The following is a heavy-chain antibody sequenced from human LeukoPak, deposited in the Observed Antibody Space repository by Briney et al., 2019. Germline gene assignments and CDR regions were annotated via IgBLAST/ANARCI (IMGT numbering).Heavy chain of an antibody. Sequence: PSETLSLTCAVYGGSFSGYYWSWIRQPPGKRLEWIGEINHSGSTNYNPSLKSRVTISVDTPKNQFSLKLSSVTAADTAVYYCARGRITIPSAVFDYWGQGTLVTVSS. CDR1: GGSFSGYY. D-gene: IGHD3-3*01. V-gene: IGHV4-34*01. CDR2: INHSGST. J-gene: IGHJ4*02. CDR3: ARGRITIPSAVFDY.